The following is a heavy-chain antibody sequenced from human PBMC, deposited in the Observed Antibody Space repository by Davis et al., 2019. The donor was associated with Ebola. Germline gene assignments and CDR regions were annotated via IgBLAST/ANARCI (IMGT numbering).Heavy chain of an antibody. V-gene: IGHV1-2*02. CDR2: INPNSGGT. D-gene: IGHD4-17*01. J-gene: IGHJ4*02. Sequence: SVTVSCKASGYTFTSYYMHWVRQAPGQGLEWMGWINPNSGGTNYAQKFQGRVTMTRDTSISTAYMELSRLRSDDTAVYYCARDYGASPDFYGDYGYWGQGTLVTVSS. CDR3: ARDYGASPDFYGDYGY. CDR1: GYTFTSYY.